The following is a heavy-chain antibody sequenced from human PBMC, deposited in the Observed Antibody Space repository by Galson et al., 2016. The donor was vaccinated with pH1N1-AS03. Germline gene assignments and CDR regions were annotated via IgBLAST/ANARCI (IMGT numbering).Heavy chain of an antibody. V-gene: IGHV3-74*01. CDR1: GFPFSTYW. CDR2: INTDGSST. J-gene: IGHJ4*02. D-gene: IGHD3-16*01. Sequence: SLRLSCAASGFPFSTYWMHWVRQVPGKGPVWISRINTDGSSTDYADSVKGRFTISRDNAKEMVYLQMNRLRADDTAVYYCARGGDDYIWGSYSGDYWGQGILGTVSS. CDR3: ARGGDDYIWGSYSGDY.